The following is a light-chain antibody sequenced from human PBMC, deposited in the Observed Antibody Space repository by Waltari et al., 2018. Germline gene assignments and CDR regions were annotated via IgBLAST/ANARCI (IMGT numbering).Light chain of an antibody. CDR2: GAS. CDR1: QRVSMNY. Sequence: IVLTQSPGTLSLSPGETATLSCRASQRVSMNYLSWFQQKPGQAPRLLIYGASMRAAGVPDRFSGGGSGTDFTLTITRLEPEDFAVYYCQQFGLITFGGGTKVEIK. V-gene: IGKV3-20*01. J-gene: IGKJ4*01. CDR3: QQFGLIT.